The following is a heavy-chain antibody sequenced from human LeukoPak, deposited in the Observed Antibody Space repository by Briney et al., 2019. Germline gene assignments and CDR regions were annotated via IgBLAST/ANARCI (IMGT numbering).Heavy chain of an antibody. D-gene: IGHD6-13*01. CDR3: AREVAAAGGYYYYYGMDV. J-gene: IGHJ6*02. CDR2: INAGSGNT. Sequence: ASVKVSCKASGYTFTSYAMHWVRQAPGQRLEWMGWINAGSGNTKYSQKFQGRVTITRDTSASTAYMELSSLRSEDTAVYYCAREVAAAGGYYYYYGMDVWGQGTTVTVSS. V-gene: IGHV1-3*01. CDR1: GYTFTSYA.